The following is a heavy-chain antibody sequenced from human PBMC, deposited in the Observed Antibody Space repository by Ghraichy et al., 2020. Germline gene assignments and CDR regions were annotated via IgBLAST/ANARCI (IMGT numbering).Heavy chain of an antibody. V-gene: IGHV3-21*01. J-gene: IGHJ4*02. CDR1: GFTFSSYS. CDR3: ARDGGSWSPWYFDY. CDR2: ISSSSSDI. Sequence: GGSLRLSCAASGFTFSSYSMNWVRQAPGKGLEWVSFISSSSSDIYYADSVEGRFTISRDNAKNSLYLQMNSLGAEDTALYNCARDGGSWSPWYFDYWGQGTLVTVSS. D-gene: IGHD6-13*01.